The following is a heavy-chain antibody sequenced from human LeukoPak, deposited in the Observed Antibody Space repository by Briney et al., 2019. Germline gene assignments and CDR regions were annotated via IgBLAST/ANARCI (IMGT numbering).Heavy chain of an antibody. CDR1: GGTFSSYA. CDR2: IIPIFGTA. Sequence: ASVKVSCKASGGTFSSYAISWVLQAPGQGLEWMGGIIPIFGTANYAQKFQGRVTITTDESTSTAYMELSSLRSEDTAVYYCASVRGYSYGYRSFPFDYWGQGTLVTVSS. J-gene: IGHJ4*02. V-gene: IGHV1-69*05. D-gene: IGHD5-18*01. CDR3: ASVRGYSYGYRSFPFDY.